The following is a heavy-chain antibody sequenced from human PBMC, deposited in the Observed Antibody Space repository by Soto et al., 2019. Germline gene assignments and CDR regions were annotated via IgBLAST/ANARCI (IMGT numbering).Heavy chain of an antibody. J-gene: IGHJ5*02. CDR2: ISGSGGST. D-gene: IGHD2-21*02. CDR1: GFTFSTYA. CDR3: TKASGPCGGVCYSPNWFDP. V-gene: IGHV3-23*01. Sequence: EVQVLESGGGLVQPGGSLRLSCAASGFTFSTYAMNWVRQAPGKGLEWVSVISGSGGSTYYADSVKGRFTISRDNSKNTLYLQMNSLRAEDTAVYYCTKASGPCGGVCYSPNWFDPWGQGTLVTVSS.